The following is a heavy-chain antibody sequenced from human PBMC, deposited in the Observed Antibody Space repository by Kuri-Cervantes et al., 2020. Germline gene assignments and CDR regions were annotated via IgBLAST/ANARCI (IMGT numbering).Heavy chain of an antibody. V-gene: IGHV3-23*01. CDR2: ISGSGGST. CDR3: ARVQTTNYYGFYYGMDV. Sequence: GGSLRLSCAASGFTFSSYAMSWVRQAPGKGLEWVSAISGSGGSTYYADSVKGRFTISRDNSKNTLYLQMNSLRAEDTAVYYCARVQTTNYYGFYYGMDVWGQGTTVTVSS. CDR1: GFTFSSYA. J-gene: IGHJ6*02. D-gene: IGHD3-10*01.